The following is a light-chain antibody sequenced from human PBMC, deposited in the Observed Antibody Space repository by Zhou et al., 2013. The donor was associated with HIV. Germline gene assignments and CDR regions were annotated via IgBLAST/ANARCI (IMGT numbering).Light chain of an antibody. CDR1: QDITHY. CDR3: QKYNSVPLT. J-gene: IGKJ4*01. Sequence: DIQMTQSPSSLSASVGDRVTITCRASQDITHYLAWFQQKPGKGPDLLIYAASTLQSGVPSRFSGSGSGTDFTLTISSLQPEDAATYYCQKYNSVPLTFGGGTKVEIK. CDR2: AAS. V-gene: IGKV1-27*01.